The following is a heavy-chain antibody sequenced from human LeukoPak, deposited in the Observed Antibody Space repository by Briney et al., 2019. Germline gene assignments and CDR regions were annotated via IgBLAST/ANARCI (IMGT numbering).Heavy chain of an antibody. J-gene: IGHJ6*03. D-gene: IGHD2-15*01. Sequence: SETLSLTCTVSGGSISSSSYYWAWIRQPPGKGLEWIGSIYYSGSTYYNPSLKSRVTISVDTSKNQFSLKLSSVTAADTAVYYCARENCSGGSCYSIYYYYMDVWGKGTTVTVSS. CDR3: ARENCSGGSCYSIYYYYMDV. CDR1: GGSISSSSYY. CDR2: IYYSGST. V-gene: IGHV4-39*07.